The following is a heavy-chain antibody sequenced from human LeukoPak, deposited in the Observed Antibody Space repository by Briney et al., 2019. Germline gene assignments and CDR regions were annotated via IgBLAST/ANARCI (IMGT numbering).Heavy chain of an antibody. CDR3: ARVRWDTVMGFDY. CDR2: INSDGSST. V-gene: IGHV3-74*01. D-gene: IGHD5-18*01. CDR1: GFTSSNYW. Sequence: PGGSLRLSCAASGFTSSNYWMYWVRQAPGKGLVWVSHINSDGSSTTYADSVKGRFTISRDNAKNTLYLHMNSLRAEDTAMYYCARVRWDTVMGFDYWGQGTLVTVSS. J-gene: IGHJ4*02.